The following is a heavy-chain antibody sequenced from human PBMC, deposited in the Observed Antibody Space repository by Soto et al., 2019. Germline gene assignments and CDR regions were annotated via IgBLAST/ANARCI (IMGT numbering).Heavy chain of an antibody. CDR3: ARDFAYFDS. J-gene: IGHJ4*02. CDR1: GGSISSYY. V-gene: IGHV4-4*07. Sequence: SETLSLTCTVSGGSISSYYWSWIRQPAGKGLEWIGHVYPTGRTSYNPSLKSRVSISMDTSKNQFSLNLGSVTAADTAVYFCARDFAYFDSWGQGTLVTVSS. CDR2: VYPTGRT. D-gene: IGHD3-3*01.